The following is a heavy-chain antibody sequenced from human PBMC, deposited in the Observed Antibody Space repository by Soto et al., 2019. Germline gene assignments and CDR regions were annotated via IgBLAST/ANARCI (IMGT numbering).Heavy chain of an antibody. CDR2: INAGNGNT. J-gene: IGHJ1*01. CDR3: ARSWGIAVAGAYFQH. V-gene: IGHV1-3*01. D-gene: IGHD6-19*01. Sequence: ASVKVSCKASGYTFTSYAMHWMRHAPGQRLEWMGWINAGNGNTKYSQKFQGRVTITRDTSASTAYMELSSLRSEDTAVYYCARSWGIAVAGAYFQHWGQGTLVTVSS. CDR1: GYTFTSYA.